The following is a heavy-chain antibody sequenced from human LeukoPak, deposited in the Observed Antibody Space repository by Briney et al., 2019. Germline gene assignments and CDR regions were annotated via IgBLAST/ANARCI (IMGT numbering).Heavy chain of an antibody. CDR1: GFTFSSYW. CDR3: ARSIAAAPDAFDI. J-gene: IGHJ3*02. D-gene: IGHD6-13*01. Sequence: GGSLRLSCAASGFTFSSYWMSWVRQAPGKGLEWVSVIYSGGSTYYADSVKGRFTISRDNSKNTLYLQMNSLRAEDTAVYYCARSIAAAPDAFDIWGQGTMVTVSS. V-gene: IGHV3-53*01. CDR2: IYSGGST.